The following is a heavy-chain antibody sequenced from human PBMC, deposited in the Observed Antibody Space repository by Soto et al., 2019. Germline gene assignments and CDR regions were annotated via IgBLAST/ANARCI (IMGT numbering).Heavy chain of an antibody. Sequence: QVQLVQSGAEVKKPGASVKVSCKASGYTFTSYGISWVRQAPGQGLEWMGWISAYNGNTKYAQKLQARVTMTTDTSTSTANMELRSLRYDDTGVYYCARHSGSYHGGYWGQGTLVTVS. CDR3: ARHSGSYHGGY. V-gene: IGHV1-18*01. CDR1: GYTFTSYG. D-gene: IGHD1-26*01. CDR2: ISAYNGNT. J-gene: IGHJ4*02.